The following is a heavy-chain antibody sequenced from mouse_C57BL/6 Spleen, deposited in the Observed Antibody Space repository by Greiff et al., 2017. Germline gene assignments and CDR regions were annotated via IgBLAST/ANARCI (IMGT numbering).Heavy chain of an antibody. V-gene: IGHV1-22*01. CDR2: INPNNGGT. D-gene: IGHD2-4*01. J-gene: IGHJ4*01. CDR1: GYTFTDYN. CDR3: AREAYDYDEGYYAMDY. Sequence: VQLQQSGPELVKPGASVTMSCKASGYTFTDYNMHWVKQSHGKSLEWIGYINPNNGGTSYNQKFTGKATLTVNKSSSTADMELRSLTSEDSAVYYCAREAYDYDEGYYAMDYWGQGTSVTVSS.